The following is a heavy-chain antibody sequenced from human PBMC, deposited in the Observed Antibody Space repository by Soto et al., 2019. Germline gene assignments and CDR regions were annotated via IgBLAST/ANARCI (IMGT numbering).Heavy chain of an antibody. V-gene: IGHV1-2*02. CDR3: ARGRALRFLEWFSPLYGMDV. D-gene: IGHD3-3*01. J-gene: IGHJ6*02. CDR2: INPNSGGT. Sequence: QVQLVQSGAEVKKPGASVKVSCKASGYTFTGYYMHWVRQAPGQGLEWMGWINPNSGGTNYAQKFQGRVTMTRDTSISTAYMELSRLRSDDTAVYYCARGRALRFLEWFSPLYGMDVWGQGTTVTVSS. CDR1: GYTFTGYY.